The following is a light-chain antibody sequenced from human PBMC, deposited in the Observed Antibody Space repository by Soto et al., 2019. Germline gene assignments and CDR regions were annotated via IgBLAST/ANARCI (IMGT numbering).Light chain of an antibody. V-gene: IGKV3-20*01. CDR3: QQYYASSWT. CDR2: AAS. Sequence: EIVLTQSPGTLSLSPGERATLSCRASQSISSTYLAWYRQKPGQAPRLLIYAASSRVTGIPDRFSGSGSGTDFTLTISRLEPEDFAVYYCQQYYASSWTFGQGTTVEIK. J-gene: IGKJ1*01. CDR1: QSISSTY.